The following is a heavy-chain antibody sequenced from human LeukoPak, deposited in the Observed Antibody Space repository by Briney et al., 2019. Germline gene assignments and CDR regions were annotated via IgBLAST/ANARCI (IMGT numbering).Heavy chain of an antibody. CDR3: AREGPRDSSWFDY. CDR2: IYHSGST. J-gene: IGHJ4*02. CDR1: GGSISSYY. V-gene: IGHV4-59*12. D-gene: IGHD6-13*01. Sequence: SETLSLTCTVSGGSISSYYWSWIRQPPGKGLEWIGYIYHSGSTYYNPSLKSRVTISVDRSKNQFSLKLSSVTAADTAVYYCAREGPRDSSWFDYWGQGTLVTVSS.